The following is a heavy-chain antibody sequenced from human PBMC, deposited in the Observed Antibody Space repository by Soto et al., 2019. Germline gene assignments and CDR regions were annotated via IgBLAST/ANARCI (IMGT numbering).Heavy chain of an antibody. Sequence: QVQLVQSGAEVKKPGASVKVSCKASGYTFTSYGISWVRQAPGQGLEWMGWISAYNGNTNYAQKLQGRVTMTTDTTTSTAYMELRSLRSDDTAVYYCARGTGMGGVGATGELFDYWGQGTLVTVSS. D-gene: IGHD1-26*01. J-gene: IGHJ4*02. CDR2: ISAYNGNT. CDR3: ARGTGMGGVGATGELFDY. V-gene: IGHV1-18*01. CDR1: GYTFTSYG.